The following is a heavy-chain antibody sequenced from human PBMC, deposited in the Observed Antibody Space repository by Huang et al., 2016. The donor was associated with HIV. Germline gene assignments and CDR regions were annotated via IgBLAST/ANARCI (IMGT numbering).Heavy chain of an antibody. J-gene: IGHJ4*02. CDR3: AVGKPDF. V-gene: IGHV4-59*03. Sequence: QVQLQESGPGLVKPSETLSLTCTVSGGPISSHYWSWIRQPPGKGLEWIGSIYYSGSTYYNPSLRSRVTISVDTSKNLFSLKLSSVTAADTAMYYCAVGKPDFWGQGALVTVSS. D-gene: IGHD2-15*01. CDR2: IYYSGST. CDR1: GGPISSHY.